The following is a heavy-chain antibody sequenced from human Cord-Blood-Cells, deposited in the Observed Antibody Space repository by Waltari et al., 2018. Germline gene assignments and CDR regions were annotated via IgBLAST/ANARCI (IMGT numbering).Heavy chain of an antibody. CDR2: ISSNGGST. D-gene: IGHD3-10*01. J-gene: IGHJ3*02. CDR1: GFTFSSYA. Sequence: EVQLVESGGGLVQPGGSLRLSCAASGFTFSSYAMHWVRQAPGKGLEYVSAISSNGGSTYYANSVKGRFTISRDNSKNTLYLQMGSLRAEDMAVYYCARGSGSLNAFDIWGQGTMVTVSS. V-gene: IGHV3-64*01. CDR3: ARGSGSLNAFDI.